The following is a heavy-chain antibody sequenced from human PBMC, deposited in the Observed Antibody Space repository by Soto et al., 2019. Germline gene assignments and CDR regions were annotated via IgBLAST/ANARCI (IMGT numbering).Heavy chain of an antibody. Sequence: QVQLVESGGGVVQPGRSLRLSCAASGFTFSSYGMHWVRQAPGKGLEWVAVISYDGSNKYYADSVKGRFTISRDNSKNTLYLQMNSLRAEDTAVYYCAKGLKDTAMVLDYWGQGTLVTVSS. J-gene: IGHJ4*02. D-gene: IGHD5-18*01. V-gene: IGHV3-30*18. CDR1: GFTFSSYG. CDR3: AKGLKDTAMVLDY. CDR2: ISYDGSNK.